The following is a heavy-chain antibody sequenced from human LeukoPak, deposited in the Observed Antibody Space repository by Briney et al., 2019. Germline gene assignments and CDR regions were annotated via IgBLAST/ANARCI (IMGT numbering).Heavy chain of an antibody. D-gene: IGHD3-22*01. CDR3: ARDSSGYYLDY. J-gene: IGHJ4*02. CDR2: ISYDGSNK. V-gene: IGHV3-30-3*01. Sequence: GGSLRLSCAASGFTFGSYAMHWVRQAPGKGLEWVAVISYDGSNKYYADSVKGRFTISRDNSKSTLYLQMNSLRAEDTAVYYCARDSSGYYLDYWGQGTLVTVSS. CDR1: GFTFGSYA.